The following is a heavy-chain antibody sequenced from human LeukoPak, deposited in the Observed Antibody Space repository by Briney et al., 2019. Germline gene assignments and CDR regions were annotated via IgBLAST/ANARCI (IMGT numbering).Heavy chain of an antibody. D-gene: IGHD6-19*01. CDR3: AREREGIAVAGTFFDI. CDR1: GGTFSSYA. J-gene: IGHJ3*02. Sequence: SVKVSCKASGGTFSSYAISWVRQAPGQGLEWMGGIIPISGTANYAQKFQGRVTITADKSTSTAYMELSSLRSEDTAVYYCAREREGIAVAGTFFDIWGQGTMVTVSS. CDR2: IIPISGTA. V-gene: IGHV1-69*06.